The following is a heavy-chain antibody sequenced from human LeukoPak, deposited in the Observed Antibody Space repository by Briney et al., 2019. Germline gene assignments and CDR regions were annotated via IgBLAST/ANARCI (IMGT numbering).Heavy chain of an antibody. CDR2: IWYDGSNK. CDR3: ARARVEMGTNYYLDW. V-gene: IGHV3-33*01. D-gene: IGHD5-24*01. J-gene: IGHJ4*02. CDR1: GFTFSSYG. Sequence: PGGSLRLSCAASGFTFSSYGMHWVRQAPGKGLEWVAVIWYDGSNKYYADSVKGRFTISRDNSKNTLYLQMNSLRAEDTAVYYCARARVEMGTNYYLDWWGQGTLVTVSS.